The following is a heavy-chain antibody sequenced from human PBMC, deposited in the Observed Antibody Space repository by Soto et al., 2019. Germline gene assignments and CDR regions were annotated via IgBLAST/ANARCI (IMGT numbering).Heavy chain of an antibody. Sequence: QVQLVESGGGLVKPGESLRVSCTASGFSFGDYYMSWIRQAPGKGLEWISYISHNSDSFYSADSVKGRFTVSRDNSKNSLFLQMDNLRAEDTAVYYCAREDLCTTGTCLLLRRKTNYFDYWGPGTQVTVSS. CDR1: GFSFGDYY. J-gene: IGHJ4*02. CDR3: AREDLCTTGTCLLLRRKTNYFDY. D-gene: IGHD1-1*01. CDR2: ISHNSDSF. V-gene: IGHV3-11*01.